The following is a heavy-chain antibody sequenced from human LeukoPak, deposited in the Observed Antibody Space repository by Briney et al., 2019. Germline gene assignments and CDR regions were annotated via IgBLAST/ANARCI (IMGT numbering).Heavy chain of an antibody. CDR2: INHSGST. CDR1: GGSFSGYY. D-gene: IGHD2-8*01. CDR3: AGVGVLRLFDY. V-gene: IGHV4-34*01. Sequence: SETLSLTCAVYGGSFSGYYWSWIRQPPGKGLEWIGEINHSGSTNYNPSLKSRVTISVDTSKNQFSLKLSSVTAADTAVYYCAGVGVLRLFDYWGQGTLVTVSS. J-gene: IGHJ4*02.